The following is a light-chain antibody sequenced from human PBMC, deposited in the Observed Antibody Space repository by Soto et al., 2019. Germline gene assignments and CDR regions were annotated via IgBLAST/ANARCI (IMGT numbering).Light chain of an antibody. CDR3: QSYDSSLSGFYV. CDR1: SSNIGAGYD. Sequence: QPVLTQPPSVSGAPGQRVTISCTGSSSNIGAGYDVHWYQQLPGTAPKLLIYSNSNRPSGVPDRFSGSKSGTSASLAITGLQAEDEADYYCQSYDSSLSGFYVFGTGTKVTVL. J-gene: IGLJ1*01. V-gene: IGLV1-40*01. CDR2: SNS.